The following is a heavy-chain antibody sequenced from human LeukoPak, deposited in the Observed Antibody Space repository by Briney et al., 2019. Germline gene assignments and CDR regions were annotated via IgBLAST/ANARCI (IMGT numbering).Heavy chain of an antibody. J-gene: IGHJ4*02. Sequence: GGSLRLSCAVSGFSVSSFGMSWVRQAPGKGLEWISAISLNGETTWYADSVKGRFTISRDNARNSLYLEMNNLRAEDTAIYYCATSYDSSGNNWGQGTLVTVSS. CDR2: ISLNGETT. D-gene: IGHD3-22*01. CDR3: ATSYDSSGNN. CDR1: GFSVSSFG. V-gene: IGHV3-23*01.